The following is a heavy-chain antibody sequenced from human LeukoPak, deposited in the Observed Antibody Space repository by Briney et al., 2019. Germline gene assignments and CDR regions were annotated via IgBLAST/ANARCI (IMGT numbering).Heavy chain of an antibody. Sequence: ASVKVSCKASGGTFSSYAISWVRQAPGQGLEWMRGIIPIFGTAKYAQKFQGRVTITTDESTSTAYMELSSLRSEDTAVYYCARVRGDGHVYYFDYWGQGTLVTVSS. CDR3: ARVRGDGHVYYFDY. V-gene: IGHV1-69*05. CDR2: IIPIFGTA. CDR1: GGTFSSYA. J-gene: IGHJ4*02. D-gene: IGHD3-10*01.